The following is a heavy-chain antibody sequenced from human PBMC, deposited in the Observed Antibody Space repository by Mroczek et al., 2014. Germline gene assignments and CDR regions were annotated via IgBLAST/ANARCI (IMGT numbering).Heavy chain of an antibody. V-gene: IGHV3-48*01. J-gene: IGHJ5*02. CDR2: ISSSSSTI. D-gene: IGHD3-3*01. Sequence: VQLVQSGGGLVQPGGSLRLSCAASGFTFSSYSMNWVRQAPGKGLEWVSYISSSSSTIYYADSVKGRFTISRDNAKNSLYLQMNSLRAEDTAVYYCARLFGVVIRDFNWFDPWGQGTLVTVSS. CDR3: ARLFGVVIRDFNWFDP. CDR1: GFTFSSYS.